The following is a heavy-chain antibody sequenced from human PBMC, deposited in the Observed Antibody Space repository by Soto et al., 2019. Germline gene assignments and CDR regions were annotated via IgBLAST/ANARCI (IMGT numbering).Heavy chain of an antibody. V-gene: IGHV4-39*01. D-gene: IGHD6-13*01. Sequence: QLQLQESGPGLVKPSETLSLTCTVSGASISSSSYYWGWIRQPPGKGLEWIGSIYNSGSTYYNPSLKSRVTISVDTPKNQFSLKLSSVTAADTAVFYCARHPPQQQLDYWGQGTLVTVSS. CDR1: GASISSSSYY. J-gene: IGHJ4*02. CDR3: ARHPPQQQLDY. CDR2: IYNSGST.